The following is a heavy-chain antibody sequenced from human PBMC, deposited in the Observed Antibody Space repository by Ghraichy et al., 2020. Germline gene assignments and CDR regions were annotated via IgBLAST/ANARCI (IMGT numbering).Heavy chain of an antibody. J-gene: IGHJ4*02. V-gene: IGHV3-23*01. CDR2: ISVGGGAK. CDR3: ARDRGGSVWRAD. D-gene: IGHD6-19*01. CDR1: GFTFSSFA. Sequence: GESLNISCAASGFTFSSFAMTWFRQAPAKGLEWVSSISVGGGAKFYADSVKGRFTISRDNSENSLSLQMNNLRADDTAVYYCARDRGGSVWRADWGQGTLVSVSS.